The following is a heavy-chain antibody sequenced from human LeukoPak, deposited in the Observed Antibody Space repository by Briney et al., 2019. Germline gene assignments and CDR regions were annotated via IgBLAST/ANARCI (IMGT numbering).Heavy chain of an antibody. V-gene: IGHV4-59*01. D-gene: IGHD6-19*01. Sequence: SETLSLTCTVSGGSISSYYWSWIRQPPGKGLEWIGYIYYSGSTNYNPSLKSRVTISVDTSKNQFSLKLSPVTAADTAVYYCARAGWAVAPRGFDYWGQGTLVTVSS. CDR1: GGSISSYY. CDR2: IYYSGST. J-gene: IGHJ4*02. CDR3: ARAGWAVAPRGFDY.